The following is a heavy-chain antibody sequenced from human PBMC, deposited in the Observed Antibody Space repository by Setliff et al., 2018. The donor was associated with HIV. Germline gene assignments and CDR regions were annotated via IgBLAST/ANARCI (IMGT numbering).Heavy chain of an antibody. CDR3: ARLRITMIMMLNYFDY. V-gene: IGHV4-38-2*02. CDR2: IHEKGHT. D-gene: IGHD3-22*01. J-gene: IGHJ4*02. CDR1: GGPISTDHN. Sequence: SETLSLTCTVSGGPISTDHNWGWFRQPPGKGLEWIAGIHEKGHTYYNPSLKSRVTMSVDTSKNQFSLRLTSVTAADTAVYFCARLRITMIMMLNYFDYWGQGTLVTVSS.